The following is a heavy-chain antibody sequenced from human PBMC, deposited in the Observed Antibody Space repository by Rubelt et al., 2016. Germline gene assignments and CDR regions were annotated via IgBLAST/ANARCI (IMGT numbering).Heavy chain of an antibody. D-gene: IGHD6-19*01. Sequence: QVQLVQSGAEVKKPGASVRLSCTASGYTFTSYAMHWVRQAPGQRLEWMGWINAANGNTKYSKKLKGRVTITRDTSASTTYMELSSLRSEDTAVYYCATHGSGWSFDYWCQGTLVTVSS. CDR1: GYTFTSYA. CDR2: INAANGNT. CDR3: ATHGSGWSFDY. J-gene: IGHJ4*02. V-gene: IGHV1-3*01.